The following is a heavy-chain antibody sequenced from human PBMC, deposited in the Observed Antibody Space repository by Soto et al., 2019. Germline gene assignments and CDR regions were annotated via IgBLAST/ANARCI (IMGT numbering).Heavy chain of an antibody. V-gene: IGHV4-31*03. Sequence: QVQLQESGPGLVKPSQTLFLTCTVSGGSISSGGYYWSWIRQHPRKGLEWIGYIYYSGSTYYNPSLKSRVTISVATSKNQFSVKLSFVTAADTAVYYCARAGVVVVAATDPTENAFDIWGQGTMVTVSS. J-gene: IGHJ3*02. CDR2: IYYSGST. CDR1: GGSISSGGYY. CDR3: ARAGVVVVAATDPTENAFDI. D-gene: IGHD2-15*01.